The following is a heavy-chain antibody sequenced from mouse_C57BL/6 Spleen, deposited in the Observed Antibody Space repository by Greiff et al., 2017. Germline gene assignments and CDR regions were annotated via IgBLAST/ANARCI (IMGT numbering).Heavy chain of an antibody. CDR1: GYTFTSYW. V-gene: IGHV1-72*01. Sequence: VQLQQPGAELVQPGASVTLSCKASGYTFTSYWMHWVKQRPGRGLEWIGRIDPNSGGTKYNEKFKSKATLTVDKPSSTAYMQLSSLTAEDSAVYYCARSDGYIFYFGDWGKGTTLSV. CDR2: IDPNSGGT. D-gene: IGHD2-3*01. J-gene: IGHJ2*01. CDR3: ARSDGYIFYFGD.